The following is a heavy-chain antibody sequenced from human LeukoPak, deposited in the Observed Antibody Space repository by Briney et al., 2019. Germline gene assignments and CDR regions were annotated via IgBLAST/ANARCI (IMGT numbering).Heavy chain of an antibody. J-gene: IGHJ6*02. Sequence: PSETLSLTCTVSGGSISSYYWSWIRQPPGKGLEWIGYIYYSGSTNYNPSLKSRVTTSVDTSKNQFSLKLSSVTAADTAVYYCARRNDAMDVWGQGTTVTVSS. CDR1: GGSISSYY. CDR3: ARRNDAMDV. CDR2: IYYSGST. D-gene: IGHD1-1*01. V-gene: IGHV4-59*01.